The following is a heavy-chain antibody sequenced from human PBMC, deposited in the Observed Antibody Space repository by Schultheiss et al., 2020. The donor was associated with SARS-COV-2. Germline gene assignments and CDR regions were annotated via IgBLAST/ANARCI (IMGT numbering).Heavy chain of an antibody. J-gene: IGHJ3*02. D-gene: IGHD2-15*01. Sequence: SETLSLTCTVSGGSISSYYWSWIRQPPGKGLEWIGYVFYSGSTNYNPSLKSRVTISVDTSKNQFSLKLSSVTAADTAVFYCARQALGCSGGSCYSITAFDIWGQGTMVTVSS. CDR3: ARQALGCSGGSCYSITAFDI. CDR2: VFYSGST. V-gene: IGHV4-59*08. CDR1: GGSISSYY.